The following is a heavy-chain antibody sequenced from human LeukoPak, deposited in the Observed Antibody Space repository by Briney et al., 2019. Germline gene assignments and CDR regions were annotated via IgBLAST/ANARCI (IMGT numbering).Heavy chain of an antibody. Sequence: SETLSLTCTVSGGSISSGSYFWSWIRQPAGKGLEWIGRIYSSGNTNYNPSLRSRVTISVDTSKNQFSLRLSSVTAADTAVYYCASTPSGGDYLGYWGQGTLVTVSS. J-gene: IGHJ4*02. CDR3: ASTPSGGDYLGY. V-gene: IGHV4-61*02. D-gene: IGHD3-10*01. CDR1: GGSISSGSYF. CDR2: IYSSGNT.